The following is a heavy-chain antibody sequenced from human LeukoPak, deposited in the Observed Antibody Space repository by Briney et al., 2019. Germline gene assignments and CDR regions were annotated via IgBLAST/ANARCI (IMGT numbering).Heavy chain of an antibody. CDR2: FDPEDGET. D-gene: IGHD1-26*01. CDR1: GYTLTELS. CDR3: ARGPLGELPWDY. V-gene: IGHV1-24*01. Sequence: GASVKVSCKVSGYTLTELSMHWVRQAPGKGLEWMGGFDPEDGETIYAQKFQGRVTMTRDTSTSTVYMELSSLRSEDTAVYYCARGPLGELPWDYWGQGTLVTVSS. J-gene: IGHJ4*02.